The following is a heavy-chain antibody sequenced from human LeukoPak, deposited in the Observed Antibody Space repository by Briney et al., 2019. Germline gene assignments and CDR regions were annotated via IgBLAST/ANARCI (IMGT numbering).Heavy chain of an antibody. CDR1: GGSISSYY. Sequence: SETLSLTCTVSGGSISSYYWSWIRQPPGKGLEWIGYIYDSGSTNYNPSLKSRVTISVDTSKNQFSLKLSSVTAADTAVYYCARAVGSGSFQTYYYYMGVWGKGTTVTISS. D-gene: IGHD3-10*01. CDR3: ARAVGSGSFQTYYYYMGV. V-gene: IGHV4-59*12. J-gene: IGHJ6*03. CDR2: IYDSGST.